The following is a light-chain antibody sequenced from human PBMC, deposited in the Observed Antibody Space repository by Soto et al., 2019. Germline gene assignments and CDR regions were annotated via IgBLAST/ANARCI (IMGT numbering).Light chain of an antibody. CDR1: QSIGIY. CDR2: AAS. CDR3: QQSYSTPQLT. V-gene: IGKV1-39*01. Sequence: DIQTTQSPSSLSASVGDRVTITCRASQSIGIYLNWYQQKPGKAPKLLIYAASNLQSGVPSRFSGSGSGTDFTLTISSLQPEDSATYYCQQSYSTPQLTFGGGTKVEIK. J-gene: IGKJ4*01.